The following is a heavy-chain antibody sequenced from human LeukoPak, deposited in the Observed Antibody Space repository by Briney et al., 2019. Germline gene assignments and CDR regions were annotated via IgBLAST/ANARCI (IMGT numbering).Heavy chain of an antibody. D-gene: IGHD5-12*01. CDR3: ARGGLEEWLRPNWFDP. J-gene: IGHJ5*02. CDR1: GGSFSGYY. CDR2: INHSGST. V-gene: IGHV4-34*01. Sequence: PSETLSLTCAVYGGSFSGYYWSWIRQPPGKGLEWIGEINHSGSTNYNPSLKSRVTISVDTSKNQFSLKLSSVTAADTAVYYCARGGLEEWLRPNWFDPWGQGTLVTVSS.